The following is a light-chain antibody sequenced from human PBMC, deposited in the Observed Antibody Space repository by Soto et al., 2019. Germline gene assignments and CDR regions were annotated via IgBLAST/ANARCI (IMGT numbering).Light chain of an antibody. CDR1: QSISSW. J-gene: IGKJ3*01. CDR3: QQYDNLWGT. CDR2: DAS. Sequence: DIQMTQSPSTLSASVGDRVTITCRASQSISSWLAWYQQKPGKAPKLLIYDASNLETGVPSRFSGSGSGTDFTFTISSLQPEDIATYYCQQYDNLWGTFGPGTKVDI. V-gene: IGKV1-33*01.